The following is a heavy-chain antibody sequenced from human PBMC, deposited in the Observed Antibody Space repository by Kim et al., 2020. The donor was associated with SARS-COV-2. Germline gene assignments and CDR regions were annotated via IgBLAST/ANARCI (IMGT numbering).Heavy chain of an antibody. CDR2: VNNNNNS. CDR3: AKDHPSGGWPAFDS. Sequence: GGSLRLSCATSGFTFGAYALSWVRQAPGGGLEWVASVNNNNNSYYADFVKGRFTVSRDYSQNTLHLQMDRLRVEDTALYYCAKDHPSGGWPAFDSWGQGIVSVSS. D-gene: IGHD6-19*01. CDR1: GFTFGAYA. V-gene: IGHV3-23*01. J-gene: IGHJ5*01.